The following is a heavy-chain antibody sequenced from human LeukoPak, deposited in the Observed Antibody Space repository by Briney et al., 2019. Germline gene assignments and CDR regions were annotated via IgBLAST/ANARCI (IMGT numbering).Heavy chain of an antibody. CDR1: GYTFTSYY. J-gene: IGHJ3*02. V-gene: IGHV1-46*01. CDR2: INPSGGST. D-gene: IGHD3-22*01. CDR3: ARADYYYDSSASGAFDI. Sequence: GASVKVSCKASGYTFTSYYMHWVRQAPGQGLEWMGIINPSGGSTSYAQKFQGRVTMTRDTSTGTVYMELSSLRSEDTAVYYCARADYYYDSSASGAFDIWGQGTMVTVSS.